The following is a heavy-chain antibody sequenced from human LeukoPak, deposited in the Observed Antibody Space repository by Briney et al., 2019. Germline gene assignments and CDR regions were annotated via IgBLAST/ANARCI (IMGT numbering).Heavy chain of an antibody. D-gene: IGHD3-22*01. V-gene: IGHV3-74*01. CDR1: GFTFSAFW. Sequence: GGSLRLSCAASGFTFSAFWMHWVRQAPGKGLVWVSRINSDGSSTTYADSVKGRFTVSRDNAKNTLYLQMDSLRAEDSAVYYCARGLVHDTSGYYSDYWGQGILVTVST. CDR2: INSDGSST. CDR3: ARGLVHDTSGYYSDY. J-gene: IGHJ4*02.